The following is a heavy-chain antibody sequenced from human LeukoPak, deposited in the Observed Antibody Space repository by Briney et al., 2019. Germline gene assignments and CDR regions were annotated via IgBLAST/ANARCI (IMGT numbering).Heavy chain of an antibody. J-gene: IGHJ4*02. Sequence: GSLRLSCAASGFTFSSYTMNWVRQAPGEGLEWVSSISSTSSYIYYADSVKGRFTISRDNAKNTVYPQMNSLRAEDTAVYYCATSRTFDYWGQGTLVTVSS. D-gene: IGHD1-1*01. CDR3: ATSRTFDY. V-gene: IGHV3-21*01. CDR2: ISSTSSYI. CDR1: GFTFSSYT.